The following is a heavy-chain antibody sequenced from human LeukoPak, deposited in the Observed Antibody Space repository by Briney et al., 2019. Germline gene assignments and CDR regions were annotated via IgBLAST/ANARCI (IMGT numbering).Heavy chain of an antibody. J-gene: IGHJ6*03. V-gene: IGHV1-69*05. CDR3: ARAGSPNYYYYYYMDV. D-gene: IGHD1-14*01. CDR1: GGTFSSYA. Sequence: SVKVSYKASGGTFSSYAISWVRQAPGQGLEWMGRIIPIFGTANYAQKFQGRVTITTDESTSTAYMELSSLRSEDTAVYYCARAGSPNYYYYYYMDVWGKGTMVTVSS. CDR2: IIPIFGTA.